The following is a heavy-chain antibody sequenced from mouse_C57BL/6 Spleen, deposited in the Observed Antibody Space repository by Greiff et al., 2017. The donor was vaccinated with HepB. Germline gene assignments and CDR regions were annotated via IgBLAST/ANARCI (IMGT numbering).Heavy chain of an antibody. CDR1: GYAFSSSW. J-gene: IGHJ3*01. CDR3: ARGERSFAY. CDR2: IYPGDGDT. V-gene: IGHV1-82*01. Sequence: VKLMESGPELVKPGASVKISCKASGYAFSSSWMNWVKQRPGKGLEWIGRIYPGDGDTNYNGKFKGKATLTADKSSSTAYMQLSSLTSEDSAVYFCARGERSFAYWGQGTLVTVSA.